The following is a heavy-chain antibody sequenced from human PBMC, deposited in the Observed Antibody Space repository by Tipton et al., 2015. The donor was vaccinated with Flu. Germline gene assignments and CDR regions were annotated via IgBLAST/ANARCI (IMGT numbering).Heavy chain of an antibody. D-gene: IGHD2-2*01. CDR2: IYYSRST. V-gene: IGHV4-34*01. J-gene: IGHJ6*02. Sequence: LRLSCAVYVGSFSGYYSSWIRQPPGKWLEWIGRIYYSRSTYYNPSLKRRVTISVDTSKNQFSLKLSSVTAADTAVYYCARDDIVVVPAAPNYYYYGMDVWCQGTTVTVSS. CDR1: VGSFSGYY. CDR3: ARDDIVVVPAAPNYYYYGMDV.